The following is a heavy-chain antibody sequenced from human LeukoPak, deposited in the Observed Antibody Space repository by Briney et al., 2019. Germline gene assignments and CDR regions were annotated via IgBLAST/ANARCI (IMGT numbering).Heavy chain of an antibody. CDR1: GXSISSGDYY. D-gene: IGHD2-15*01. V-gene: IGHV4-30-4*01. J-gene: IGHJ3*02. CDR3: ARNYCSGGSCYLGDAFDI. CDR2: IYYSGST. Sequence: SQTLSLTCTVSGXSISSGDYYWSWIRQPPGRGLEWIGYIYYSGSTYYNPSLKSRVTISVDTSKNQFSLKLSSVTAADTAVYYCARNYCSGGSCYLGDAFDIWGQGTMVTVSS.